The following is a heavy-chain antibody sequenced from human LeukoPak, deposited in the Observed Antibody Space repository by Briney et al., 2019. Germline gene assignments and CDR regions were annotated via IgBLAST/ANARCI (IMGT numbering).Heavy chain of an antibody. CDR1: GGSISSSSYY. V-gene: IGHV4-39*02. J-gene: IGHJ4*02. Sequence: PSETLSLTCTVSGGSISSSSYYWGWIRQPPGKGLEWIGSIYYSGSTYYNPSLKSRVTISVDTSKNQFSLKLSSVTAADTAVYYCARDPSGYDLGMDYWGQGTLVTVSS. D-gene: IGHD5-12*01. CDR2: IYYSGST. CDR3: ARDPSGYDLGMDY.